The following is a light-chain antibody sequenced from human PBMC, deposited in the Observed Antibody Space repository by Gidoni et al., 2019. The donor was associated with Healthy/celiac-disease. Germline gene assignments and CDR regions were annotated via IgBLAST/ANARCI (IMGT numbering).Light chain of an antibody. CDR3: QSYDSSLSGCV. Sequence: QSVLTPPPSVSGAPGQRVTISCTGSSSNIGAGYDVHWYQQLPGTAPKLLIYGNSTRPSGVPDRFSGSKSGTSASLAITGLQAEDEADYYCQSYDSSLSGCVFGGGTKLTVL. V-gene: IGLV1-40*01. CDR1: SSNIGAGYD. CDR2: GNS. J-gene: IGLJ3*02.